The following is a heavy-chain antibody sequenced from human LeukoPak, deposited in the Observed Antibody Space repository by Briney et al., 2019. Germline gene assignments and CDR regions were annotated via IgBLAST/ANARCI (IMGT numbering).Heavy chain of an antibody. V-gene: IGHV1-2*02. J-gene: IGHJ4*02. CDR2: INPNSGGT. CDR1: GYTFTGYY. CDR3: ARAPRSPYDTLDY. D-gene: IGHD3-9*01. Sequence: GASVKVSCKASGYTFTGYYMHWGRQAPGQGLEWRGWINPNSGGTNYAQKFQGRVTMTRDTSISTAYMELSRLRSDDTAVYYCARAPRSPYDTLDYWGQGTLVTVSS.